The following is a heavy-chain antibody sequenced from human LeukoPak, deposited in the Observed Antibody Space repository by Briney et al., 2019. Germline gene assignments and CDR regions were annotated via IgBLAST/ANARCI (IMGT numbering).Heavy chain of an antibody. CDR1: GGSISSYY. V-gene: IGHV4-4*07. D-gene: IGHD3-10*01. J-gene: IGHJ5*02. CDR3: ARLWFGESHNWFDP. Sequence: SETLSLTCSVSGGSISSYYWSWIRQPAGKGLEWIGRIYTSGSTSYNPSLKSRVTMSVDTSKNQFSLKLSSVTAADTAVYYCARLWFGESHNWFDPWGQGTLVTVSS. CDR2: IYTSGST.